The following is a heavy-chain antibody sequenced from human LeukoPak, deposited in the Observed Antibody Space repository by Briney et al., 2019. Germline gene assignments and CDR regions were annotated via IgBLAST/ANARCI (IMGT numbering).Heavy chain of an antibody. Sequence: GGSLRLSCAASGFTFSSYEMNWVRQAPGTGLEWVSYISSSGSTIHYADSVKGRFTISRDNAKNSLYLQMNSLRAEDTAVYYCARAPYYYDSSGYFQHWGQGTLVTVSS. CDR1: GFTFSSYE. D-gene: IGHD3-22*01. CDR2: ISSSGSTI. CDR3: ARAPYYYDSSGYFQH. J-gene: IGHJ1*01. V-gene: IGHV3-48*03.